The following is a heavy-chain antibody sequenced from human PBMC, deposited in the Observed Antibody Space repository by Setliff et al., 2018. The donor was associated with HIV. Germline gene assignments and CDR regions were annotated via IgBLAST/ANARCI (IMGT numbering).Heavy chain of an antibody. J-gene: IGHJ4*02. D-gene: IGHD3-9*01. Sequence: GGSLRLSCAGSGSGGSGFTFSDYYMSWVRQAPGKGLEWLSYISSSGTTTYYADSVKGRFTISRDNAKNSVLLQMNSLRVEDTAVYYCACPDVLTGLTDYWGQGTLVTVSS. V-gene: IGHV3-11*04. CDR1: GFTFSDYY. CDR3: ACPDVLTGLTDY. CDR2: ISSSGTTT.